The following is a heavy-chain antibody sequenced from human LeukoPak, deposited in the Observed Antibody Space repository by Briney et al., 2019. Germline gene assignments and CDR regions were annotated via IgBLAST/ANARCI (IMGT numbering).Heavy chain of an antibody. D-gene: IGHD3-10*01. J-gene: IGHJ3*02. V-gene: IGHV3-48*03. CDR1: GFTFSSYE. CDR2: ISSSGRTK. Sequence: GGSLRLSCAASGFTFSSYEMSWVRQAPGKGLEWASYISSSGRTKYYADSVKGRFTILRDNAKNSLYLQMNSLRDEDRAVYYCARMVRGVSDAFDIWGQGTRVTVSS. CDR3: ARMVRGVSDAFDI.